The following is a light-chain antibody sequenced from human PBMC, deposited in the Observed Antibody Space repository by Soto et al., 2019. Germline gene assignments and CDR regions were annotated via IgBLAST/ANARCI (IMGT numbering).Light chain of an antibody. Sequence: DIQMTQSPSSLSASVGDRVTITCRASQGISNYLARYHQKPGKLPKLLIYAASTLQSGVPSRFSGSGSETDFTLTISSLQTEDVETYYCQKYNSASGTFGQGTK. J-gene: IGKJ1*01. V-gene: IGKV1-27*01. CDR3: QKYNSASGT. CDR1: QGISNY. CDR2: AAS.